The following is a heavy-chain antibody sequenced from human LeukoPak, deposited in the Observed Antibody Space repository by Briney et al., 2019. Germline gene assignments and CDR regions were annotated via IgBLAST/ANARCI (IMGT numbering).Heavy chain of an antibody. Sequence: PGGSLRLSCAASGFTVSTNYMSWVRQAPGRGLEWVSVIYSGGNTYYADSVKGRFTISRDNSKNTLYLQMNSLRADDTAVYYCARGLGMATITAPRYYGMDVWGQGTTVTVSS. CDR1: GFTVSTNY. V-gene: IGHV3-66*01. CDR2: IYSGGNT. J-gene: IGHJ6*02. CDR3: ARGLGMATITAPRYYGMDV. D-gene: IGHD5-24*01.